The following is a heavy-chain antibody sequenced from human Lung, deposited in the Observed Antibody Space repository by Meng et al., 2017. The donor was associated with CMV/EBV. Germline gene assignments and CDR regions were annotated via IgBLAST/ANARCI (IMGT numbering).Heavy chain of an antibody. J-gene: IGHJ4*02. CDR1: GDMFSTYA. V-gene: IGHV1-69*10. Sequence: SVKVSXKASGDMFSTYAITWVRQAPGQGLEWMGELIPILNAPNYAQKFQGRVRITADKSTTTAYMELSSLRSDDTAAYYCARALREYSSSSSDSWGQGTXVTVSS. CDR3: ARALREYSSSSSDS. D-gene: IGHD6-6*01. CDR2: LIPILNAP.